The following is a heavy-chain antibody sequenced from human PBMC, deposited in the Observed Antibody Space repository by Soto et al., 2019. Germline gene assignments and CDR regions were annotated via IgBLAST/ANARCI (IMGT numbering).Heavy chain of an antibody. CDR3: VRDVGGSGWFAP. V-gene: IGHV4-4*07. CDR1: GISIDNYY. Sequence: QVQLQQSGPGLVKPSETLSLTCTVSGISIDNYYCSWIRQSAGKGLEWIGRIYSSGTTNYNPSLKRRVTMSVDMSKSQFSLNVRSVTAADTAAYYCVRDVGGSGWFAPWGQGTLVTVSS. CDR2: IYSSGTT. J-gene: IGHJ5*02.